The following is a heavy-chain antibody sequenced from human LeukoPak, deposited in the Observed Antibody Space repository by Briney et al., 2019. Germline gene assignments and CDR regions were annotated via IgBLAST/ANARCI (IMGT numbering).Heavy chain of an antibody. CDR2: ISSSGSTI. V-gene: IGHV3-48*04. J-gene: IGHJ4*02. Sequence: GGSLRLSCAASGFTFSSYWMNWVRQAPGKGLEWVSYISSSGSTIYYADSVKGRFTISRDNAKNSLYLQMNSLRAEDTAVYYCAGGEDVDYDYVWGSYRPSSYFDYWGQGTLVTVSS. D-gene: IGHD3-16*02. CDR1: GFTFSSYW. CDR3: AGGEDVDYDYVWGSYRPSSYFDY.